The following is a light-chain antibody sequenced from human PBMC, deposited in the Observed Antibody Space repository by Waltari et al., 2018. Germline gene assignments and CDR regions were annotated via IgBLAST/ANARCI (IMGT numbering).Light chain of an antibody. CDR3: QHYYNTPFS. CDR1: ENDNNY. Sequence: TTPSSSSLSASVGNSVTITCRARENDNNYLSWYQQKPGKAPKPLIYYASTLETGVPSRFSGSRSGTDYTFTISSLQSEDIATYYCQHYYNTPFSFGPGTKLDIK. V-gene: IGKV1-33*01. J-gene: IGKJ3*01. CDR2: YAS.